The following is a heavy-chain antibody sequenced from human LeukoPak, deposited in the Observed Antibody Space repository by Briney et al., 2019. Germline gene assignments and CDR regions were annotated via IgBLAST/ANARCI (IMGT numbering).Heavy chain of an antibody. CDR1: GYTFTGYY. D-gene: IGHD6-13*01. CDR2: INPNSGGT. J-gene: IGHJ3*02. CDR3: ARESGIAAAGMPTYAFDI. V-gene: IGHV1-2*02. Sequence: ASVKVSXKASGYTFTGYYMHWVRQAPGQGLEWMGWINPNSGGTNYAQKFQGRVTMTRDTSISTAYMELSRLRSDDTAVYYCARESGIAAAGMPTYAFDIWGQRTMVTVSS.